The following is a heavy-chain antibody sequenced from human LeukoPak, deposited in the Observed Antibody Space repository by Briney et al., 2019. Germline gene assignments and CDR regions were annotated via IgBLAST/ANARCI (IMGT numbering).Heavy chain of an antibody. CDR2: IYSGGST. CDR3: ARDSVGLDTIDD. J-gene: IGHJ4*02. V-gene: IGHV3-66*02. CDR1: GFIVSYSY. D-gene: IGHD3/OR15-3a*01. Sequence: LGGSLRLSCAASGFIVSYSYMSWVRQAPGKGLEWVSLIYSGGSTFYADSVKGRFTIARDNSKNTLYLQMNSLRVEDTAVYYCARDSVGLDTIDDWGQGTLVTVSS.